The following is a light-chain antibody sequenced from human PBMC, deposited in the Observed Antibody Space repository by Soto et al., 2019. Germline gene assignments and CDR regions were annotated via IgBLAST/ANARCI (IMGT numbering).Light chain of an antibody. CDR2: GNS. V-gene: IGLV1-40*01. J-gene: IGLJ1*01. Sequence: QSLLTQPPSVSGAPGQRVTISCTGSSSNIGAGYDVHWYQQLPGTAPKLLIYGNSNRPSGVPDRFSGSKSGTSASLAITGLQAEDEADYYCQSYDSSLSAYVFGTGTKLTV. CDR1: SSNIGAGYD. CDR3: QSYDSSLSAYV.